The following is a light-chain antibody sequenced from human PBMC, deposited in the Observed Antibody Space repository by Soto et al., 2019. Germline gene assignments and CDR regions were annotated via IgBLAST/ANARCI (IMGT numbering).Light chain of an antibody. Sequence: EIVLTQSPATLSLSPGERATLSCRASQSVSSYLAWYQQKPGQAPRLLIYDASNRATGIPARFSGSGSGTDFALTLSSLEPEDFAFYDCQQRRNWRALTFGGGTKVDIK. V-gene: IGKV3-11*01. CDR2: DAS. J-gene: IGKJ4*01. CDR3: QQRRNWRALT. CDR1: QSVSSY.